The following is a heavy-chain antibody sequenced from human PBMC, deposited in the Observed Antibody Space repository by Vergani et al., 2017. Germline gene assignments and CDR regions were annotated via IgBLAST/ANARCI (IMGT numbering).Heavy chain of an antibody. CDR3: ARDGESNYYYYGMDV. V-gene: IGHV1-69*08. CDR1: GGTFSSYT. CDR2: IIPILGIA. Sequence: QVQLVQSGAEVKKPGSSVKVSCKASGGTFSSYTISWVRQAPGQGLEWMGRIIPILGIANYAQKFQGRVTITADKSTSTAYMELSSLRSEDTAVYYCARDGESNYYYYGMDVWGQGTTVTVSS. J-gene: IGHJ6*02. D-gene: IGHD4-17*01.